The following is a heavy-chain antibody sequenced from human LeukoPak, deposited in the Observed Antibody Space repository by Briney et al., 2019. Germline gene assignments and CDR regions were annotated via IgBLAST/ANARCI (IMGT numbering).Heavy chain of an antibody. CDR1: GGTFSSYA. D-gene: IGHD2-15*01. J-gene: IGHJ6*03. V-gene: IGHV1-69*01. Sequence: SVKVSCKASGGTFSSYAISWVRQAPGQGLEWMGGIIPIFGAANYAQKFQGRITTTADESTSTAYMELSSLRSEDTAVYYCARGGEVAAAWNYYYYYMDVWGKGTTVTISS. CDR3: ARGGEVAAAWNYYYYYMDV. CDR2: IIPIFGAA.